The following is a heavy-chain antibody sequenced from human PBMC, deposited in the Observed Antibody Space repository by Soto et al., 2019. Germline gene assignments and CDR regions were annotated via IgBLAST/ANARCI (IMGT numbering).Heavy chain of an antibody. CDR1: GGSISSYY. V-gene: IGHV4-59*08. CDR2: IYYSGST. CDR3: ARWPYSGYDQAPAWFDY. D-gene: IGHD5-12*01. Sequence: PSETLSLTCTVSGGSISSYYWSWIRQPPGKGLEWIGYIYYSGSTNYNPSLKSRVTISVDTSKNQFSLKLSSVTAADTAVYYCARWPYSGYDQAPAWFDYWGQGTLVTVSS. J-gene: IGHJ4*02.